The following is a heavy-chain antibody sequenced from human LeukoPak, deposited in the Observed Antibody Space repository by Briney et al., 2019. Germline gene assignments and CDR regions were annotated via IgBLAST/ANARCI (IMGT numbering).Heavy chain of an antibody. V-gene: IGHV1-2*02. CDR2: INPNSRGT. J-gene: IGHJ4*02. D-gene: IGHD6-19*01. Sequence: ASVKVSCKASGYTFTDYYMHWVRQAPGQGLEWMGWINPNSRGTNYAQKFQDRVTMTRDTSISTAYMEMSRLKSDDTAAYYCASGSTPGYSSSWFYYFDYWGQGTLVTVSS. CDR3: ASGSTPGYSSSWFYYFDY. CDR1: GYTFTDYY.